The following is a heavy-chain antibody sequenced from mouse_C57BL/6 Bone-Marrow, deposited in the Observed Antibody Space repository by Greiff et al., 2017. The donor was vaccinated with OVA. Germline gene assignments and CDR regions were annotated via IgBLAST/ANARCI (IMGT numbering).Heavy chain of an antibody. V-gene: IGHV5-17*01. Sequence: EVKLVESGGGLVKPGGSLKLSCAASGFTFSDYGMHWVRQAPEKGLEWVAYISSGSSTIYYADTVKGRFTISRDNAKNTLFLQMTSLRSEDTAMYYCARFYYYGSSSYYFDYWGQGTTLTVSS. CDR2: ISSGSSTI. D-gene: IGHD1-1*01. CDR1: GFTFSDYG. CDR3: ARFYYYGSSSYYFDY. J-gene: IGHJ2*01.